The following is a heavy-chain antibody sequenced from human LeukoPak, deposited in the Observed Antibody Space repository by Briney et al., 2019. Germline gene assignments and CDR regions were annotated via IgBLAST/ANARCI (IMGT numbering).Heavy chain of an antibody. CDR3: ARGALSSSPSNFDY. V-gene: IGHV3-7*01. Sequence: GGSLRLSCAASGFTFISYWMSWVRQAPGKGRGGVANIKQDGSEKYYVDSVKGRFTISRDNAKNSLYLQMNSLRAEDTAVYYCARGALSSSPSNFDYWGQGTLVTVSS. CDR2: IKQDGSEK. D-gene: IGHD6-6*01. J-gene: IGHJ4*02. CDR1: GFTFISYW.